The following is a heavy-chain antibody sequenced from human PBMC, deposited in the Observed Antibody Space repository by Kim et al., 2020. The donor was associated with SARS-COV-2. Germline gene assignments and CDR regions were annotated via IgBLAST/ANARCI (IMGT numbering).Heavy chain of an antibody. V-gene: IGHV3-7*01. Sequence: YVDSVKGRCTISRDNAKNSLYLQMNSLRAEDTAVYYCARDLYDSSGYYSGWGQGTLVTVSS. CDR3: ARDLYDSSGYYSG. J-gene: IGHJ4*02. D-gene: IGHD3-22*01.